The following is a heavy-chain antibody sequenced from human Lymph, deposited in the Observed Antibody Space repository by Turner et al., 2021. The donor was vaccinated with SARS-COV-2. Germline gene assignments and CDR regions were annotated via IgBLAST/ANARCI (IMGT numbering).Heavy chain of an antibody. V-gene: IGHV1-69*10. CDR1: GGTFSSYA. J-gene: IGHJ6*02. CDR3: ARKAAPGMGGGVFYYYYGMDV. D-gene: IGHD6-13*01. Sequence: QVQLVQSGAEVKKPGSSVKVSCKASGGTFSSYAISWVRQAPGQGLEWVGGISPILGRANYAQRFKGRVTITADNSTSTAYLELSSLRSEDTAVYYCARKAAPGMGGGVFYYYYGMDVWGQGTTVTVSS. CDR2: ISPILGRA.